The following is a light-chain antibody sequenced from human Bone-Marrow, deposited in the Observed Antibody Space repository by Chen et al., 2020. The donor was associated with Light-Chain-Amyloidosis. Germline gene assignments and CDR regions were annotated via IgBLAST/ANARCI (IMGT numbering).Light chain of an antibody. J-gene: IGKJ4*01. Sequence: DIVMTQSPDSLAVSLGERGTINCKSSQSVLYSSNNKNYLAWYQQKPGQPPKLLIYWASTRESGVPDRFSGSGSGTDFTLTISSLQAEDVAVYYCQQYYSTPPLTFGGGTKVEIK. V-gene: IGKV4-1*01. CDR2: WAS. CDR1: QSVLYSSNNKNY. CDR3: QQYYSTPPLT.